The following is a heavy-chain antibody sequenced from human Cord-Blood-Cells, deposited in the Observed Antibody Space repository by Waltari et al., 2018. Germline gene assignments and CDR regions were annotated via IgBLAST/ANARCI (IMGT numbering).Heavy chain of an antibody. V-gene: IGHV4-39*01. D-gene: IGHD1-26*01. CDR3: ARPGIVGATRGAFDI. Sequence: QLQLQESGPGLVKPSETLSLTCTVSGGSISSSRYYWGWIRQPPGKGLEWIGSIYYSGSTYYNPSLKSRVTISVDTSKNQFSLKLSSVTAADTAVYYCARPGIVGATRGAFDIRGQGTMVTVSS. CDR1: GGSISSSRYY. CDR2: IYYSGST. J-gene: IGHJ3*02.